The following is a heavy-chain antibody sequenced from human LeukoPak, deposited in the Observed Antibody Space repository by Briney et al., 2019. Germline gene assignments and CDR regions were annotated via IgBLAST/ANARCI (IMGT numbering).Heavy chain of an antibody. D-gene: IGHD6-19*01. CDR3: AKDLIAVDFFDY. CDR2: VSGSGGST. J-gene: IGHJ4*02. Sequence: GGSLRLSCAASGFTFSSYGMSWVRQAPGKGREWVSAVSGSGGSTYYADSVKGRFTISRDNSKNTLYLQMNSLRAEDTAVYYCAKDLIAVDFFDYWGQGTLVTVSS. V-gene: IGHV3-23*01. CDR1: GFTFSSYG.